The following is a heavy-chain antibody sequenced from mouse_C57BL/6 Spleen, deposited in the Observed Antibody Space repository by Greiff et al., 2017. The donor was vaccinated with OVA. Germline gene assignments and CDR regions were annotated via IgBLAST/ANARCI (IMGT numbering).Heavy chain of an antibody. CDR1: GFTFSDYG. Sequence: DVMLVESGGGLVKPGGSLKLSCAASGFTFSDYGMHWVRQAPEKGLEWVAYISSGSSTIYYADTVKGRFTISRDNAKNTLFLQMTSLRSEDTAMYYCARDYGSSYSYYFDYWGQGTTLTVSS. CDR2: ISSGSSTI. CDR3: ARDYGSSYSYYFDY. D-gene: IGHD1-1*01. J-gene: IGHJ2*01. V-gene: IGHV5-17*01.